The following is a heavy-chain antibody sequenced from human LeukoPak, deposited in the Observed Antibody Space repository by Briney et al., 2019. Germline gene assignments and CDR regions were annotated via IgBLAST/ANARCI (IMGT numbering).Heavy chain of an antibody. Sequence: SETLSLTCTVSGGSISSSSYYWGWIRQPPGKGLEWVGSIYYSGSTYYNPSLKRRVTISVDTSKNQFSLRLSSVTAADTAVYYCASLTKGDYWRQGTLVTVSS. CDR1: GGSISSSSYY. D-gene: IGHD1-1*01. CDR3: ASLTKGDY. J-gene: IGHJ4*02. V-gene: IGHV4-39*01. CDR2: IYYSGST.